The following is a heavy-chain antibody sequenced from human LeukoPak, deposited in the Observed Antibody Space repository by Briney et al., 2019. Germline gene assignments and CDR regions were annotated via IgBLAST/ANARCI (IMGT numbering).Heavy chain of an antibody. J-gene: IGHJ6*03. V-gene: IGHV4-59*01. CDR2: IYYSGST. D-gene: IGHD4-11*01. Sequence: SETLSLTCTVSGGSISSYYWSWIRPPPGKGLEWIGYIYYSGSTNYNPSLKSRVTISVDTSKNQFSLKLSSVTAADTAVYYCARDTVTTYYYYMDVWGKGTTVTVSS. CDR3: ARDTVTTYYYYMDV. CDR1: GGSISSYY.